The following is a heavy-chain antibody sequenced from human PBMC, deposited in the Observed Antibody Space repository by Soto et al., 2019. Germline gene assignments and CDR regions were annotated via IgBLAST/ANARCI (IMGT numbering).Heavy chain of an antibody. Sequence: ASVKVSCKAPADTFTSYYIHWVRQALGHGLEWMGIINPNGGSTRFAQTFQGRITMTTDTSTSTVYMELRSLRAEDTAVYYCAKPSGHHPLHWFDPWGQGTLVTVSS. D-gene: IGHD3-3*01. CDR2: INPNGGST. J-gene: IGHJ5*02. V-gene: IGHV1-46*01. CDR3: AKPSGHHPLHWFDP. CDR1: ADTFTSYY.